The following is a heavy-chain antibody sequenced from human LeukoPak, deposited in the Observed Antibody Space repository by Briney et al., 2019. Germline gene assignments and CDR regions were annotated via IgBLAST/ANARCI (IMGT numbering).Heavy chain of an antibody. D-gene: IGHD3-9*01. V-gene: IGHV3-23*01. Sequence: GGSLRLSCAASGFTFNNYAMSWVRQAPGKGLEWVSAISGSGGTTYYAESVKGRFTISRDNSRNTLYLQINSLRAEDTAVYYCAKDPPDILTGYFLRTGVDLWGQGTLVTVSS. J-gene: IGHJ4*02. CDR3: AKDPPDILTGYFLRTGVDL. CDR2: ISGSGGTT. CDR1: GFTFNNYA.